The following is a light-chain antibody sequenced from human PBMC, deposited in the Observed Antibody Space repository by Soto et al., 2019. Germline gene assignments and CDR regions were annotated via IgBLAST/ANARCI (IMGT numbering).Light chain of an antibody. V-gene: IGLV1-36*01. CDR3: AAWDDSLNGTV. Sequence: QSVLTQPPSVSEAPRQRVTISCSGSSSNIGNNAVNWYQQLPGKAPKLLIYYDDLLPSGVSDRFSGSKSGTSASLAISGLQSEDEADYYSAAWDDSLNGTVFGGGTKLTVL. J-gene: IGLJ2*01. CDR1: SSNIGNNA. CDR2: YDD.